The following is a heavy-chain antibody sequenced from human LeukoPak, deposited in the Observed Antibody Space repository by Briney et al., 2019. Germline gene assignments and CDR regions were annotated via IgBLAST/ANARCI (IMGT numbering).Heavy chain of an antibody. CDR3: AKRGVVIRVILVGFHREAYYFDS. V-gene: IGHV3-23*01. D-gene: IGHD3-10*01. CDR2: ISDRGGRT. CDR1: GITLSNYG. J-gene: IGHJ4*02. Sequence: PGGSLRLSRAVSGITLSNYGMSWVRQAPGKGLEWVAGISDRGGRTNYADSVKGRFTISRENSKNTLYLQMNSLRAEDTAVYFCAKRGVVIRVILVGFHREAYYFDSWGQGALVTVSS.